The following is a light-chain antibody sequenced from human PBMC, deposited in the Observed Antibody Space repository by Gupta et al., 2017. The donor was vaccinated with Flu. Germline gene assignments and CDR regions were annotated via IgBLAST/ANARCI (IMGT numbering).Light chain of an antibody. CDR1: QNVETY. CDR2: ART. V-gene: IGKV1-39*01. J-gene: IGKJ1*01. CDR3: QHRDSIPRT. Sequence: DSQMTQSPSSLSASVGDRVTVACRASQNVETYLNWYQHKPGRAPQLLIYARTTLESGVPSRFSGGVYGTDFTLTISELQPEDSAIYYCQHRDSIPRTFGQGTRVEI.